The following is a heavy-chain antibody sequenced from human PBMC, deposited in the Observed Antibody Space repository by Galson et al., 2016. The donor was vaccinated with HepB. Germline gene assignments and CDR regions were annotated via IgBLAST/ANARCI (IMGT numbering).Heavy chain of an antibody. CDR1: GDSVSSNSAA. CDR2: TYYRSKWYN. CDR3: ARDSSPIAVAETTYYYGMDV. D-gene: IGHD6-19*01. V-gene: IGHV6-1*01. J-gene: IGHJ6*02. Sequence: CAISGDSVSSNSAAWNWIRQSPSRGLEWLGRTYYRSKWYNDYAESVKSRININPDTSKNQFSLQLNSVTPADTAVYYCARDSSPIAVAETTYYYGMDVWGQGTTVTVSS.